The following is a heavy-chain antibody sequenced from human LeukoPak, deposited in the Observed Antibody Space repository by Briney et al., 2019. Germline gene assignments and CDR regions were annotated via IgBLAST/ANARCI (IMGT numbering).Heavy chain of an antibody. CDR2: INHSGST. CDR3: ARGPQTYYDILTGLSF. CDR1: GGSFSGYY. D-gene: IGHD3-9*01. V-gene: IGHV4-34*01. Sequence: SETLSLTCAVYGGSFSGYYWSWIRQPPGKGLEWIGEINHSGSTNYNPSLKSRVTISGDTSKKQFSLKLSSVTAADTAVYYCARGPQTYYDILTGLSFWGQGTLVTVSA. J-gene: IGHJ4*02.